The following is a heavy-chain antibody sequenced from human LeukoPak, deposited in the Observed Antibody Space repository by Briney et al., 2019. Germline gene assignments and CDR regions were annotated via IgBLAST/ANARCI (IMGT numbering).Heavy chain of an antibody. V-gene: IGHV4-4*07. CDR3: ARDSSSTSYYFDY. Sequence: SETLSLTCNVSRGSVRGSYCNWIRQPVGKERDCLGRIYTSGTTNDNPSLKSRVTMSVDTSKNQFSLKLSSVTAADTAVYYCARDSSSTSYYFDYWGQGILVTVSS. D-gene: IGHD6-6*01. CDR1: RGSVRGSY. CDR2: IYTSGTT. J-gene: IGHJ4*02.